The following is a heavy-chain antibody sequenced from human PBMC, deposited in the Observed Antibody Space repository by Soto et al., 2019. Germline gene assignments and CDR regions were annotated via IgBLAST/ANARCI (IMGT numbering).Heavy chain of an antibody. CDR3: ARAGGRSYPGHSGIAFEY. D-gene: IGHD6-13*01. V-gene: IGHV1-2*02. CDR1: EYTFTGYY. Sequence: ASVKVSCKASEYTFTGYYLHWVRQAPGQGLEWMGWINPNGGTNYAQKFQGRVTMTSDTSISTAYMELTRLRSDDTAVYYCARAGGRSYPGHSGIAFEYWGQGTLVTAPQ. J-gene: IGHJ4*02. CDR2: INPNGGT.